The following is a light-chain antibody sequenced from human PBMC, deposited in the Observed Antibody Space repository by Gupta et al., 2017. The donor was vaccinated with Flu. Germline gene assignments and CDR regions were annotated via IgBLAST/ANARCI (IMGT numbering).Light chain of an antibody. CDR1: QSLLHSNGYNY. V-gene: IGKV2-28*01. CDR2: LRS. CDR3: RQALQTPYI. Sequence: DIVMTQSPLSLPVTPGEPASISCRSSQSLLHSNGYNYLDWYLQKPGQSPQLLIYLRSNRASGVPDRFSGSGSGTDFTLKIIRVEAEDVGVYYCRQALQTPYIFGQGTKLEIK. J-gene: IGKJ2*01.